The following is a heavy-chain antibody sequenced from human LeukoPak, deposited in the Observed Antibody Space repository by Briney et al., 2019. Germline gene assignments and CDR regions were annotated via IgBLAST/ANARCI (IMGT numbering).Heavy chain of an antibody. Sequence: PGGSLRLSCAASGFTFSSYGMHWVRQAPGKGLEWVAFIRYDGSNKYYADSVKGRFTISRDNSKNTLYLQMNSLRAEDTAVYYCASTMVRGVIMTDDYGMDVWGQGTTVTVSS. J-gene: IGHJ6*02. CDR1: GFTFSSYG. V-gene: IGHV3-30*02. CDR3: ASTMVRGVIMTDDYGMDV. CDR2: IRYDGSNK. D-gene: IGHD3-10*01.